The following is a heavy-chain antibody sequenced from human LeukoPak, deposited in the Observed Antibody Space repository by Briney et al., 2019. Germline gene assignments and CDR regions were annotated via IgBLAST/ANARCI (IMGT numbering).Heavy chain of an antibody. CDR2: ISGSGGGP. CDR1: GFTFSKYA. J-gene: IGHJ4*02. V-gene: IGHV3-23*01. CDR3: ARDRDGTGNYPLDY. Sequence: GGSLRLSCAASGFTFSKYAMSWVRQAPGKGREWVSGISGSGGGPYYADSVKCRFTISRDNSKNMLYLQMNSLRADDTAVYYCARDRDGTGNYPLDYWGQGTLVIVSS. D-gene: IGHD3-10*01.